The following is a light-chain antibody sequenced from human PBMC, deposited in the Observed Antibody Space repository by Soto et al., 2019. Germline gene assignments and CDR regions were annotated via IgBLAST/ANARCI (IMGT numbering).Light chain of an antibody. CDR1: QSVSSSY. V-gene: IGKV3-20*01. Sequence: EIVLTQSPGTLSLSPGEGATLSCRASQSVSSSYLAWYQQKPGQAPRLLIYGASGRATGIPDRFSGSGSGTDFTLTISRLEPEDFAVYYCQQYGSSPGITFGQGTRLEIK. CDR2: GAS. J-gene: IGKJ5*01. CDR3: QQYGSSPGIT.